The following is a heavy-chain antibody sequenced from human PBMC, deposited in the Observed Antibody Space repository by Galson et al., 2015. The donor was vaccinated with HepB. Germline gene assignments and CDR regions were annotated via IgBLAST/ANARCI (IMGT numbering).Heavy chain of an antibody. CDR2: ISSSSSYI. D-gene: IGHD2-15*01. CDR1: GFTFSSYS. CDR3: ARDPKRRYCSGGSCRDTNWFDP. J-gene: IGHJ5*02. Sequence: SLRLSCAASGFTFSSYSMNWVRQAPGKGLEWVSSISSSSSYIYYADSVKGRFTISRDNAKNSLYLQMNSLRAEDTAVYYCARDPKRRYCSGGSCRDTNWFDPWGQGTLVTVSS. V-gene: IGHV3-21*01.